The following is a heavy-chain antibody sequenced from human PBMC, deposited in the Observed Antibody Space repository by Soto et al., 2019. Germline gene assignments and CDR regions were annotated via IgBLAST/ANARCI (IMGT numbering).Heavy chain of an antibody. CDR2: INPNSGCT. Sequence: ASVKVSCKASGYTFTGYYMHWVRQAPGQGLEWMGWINPNSGCTNYAQKFQGWVTMTRDTSISTGYMELSRLRSDDTAVYYCARDLSERGYSYGYRGAFDIWGQGTMVTVSS. CDR1: GYTFTGYY. J-gene: IGHJ3*02. V-gene: IGHV1-2*04. D-gene: IGHD5-18*01. CDR3: ARDLSERGYSYGYRGAFDI.